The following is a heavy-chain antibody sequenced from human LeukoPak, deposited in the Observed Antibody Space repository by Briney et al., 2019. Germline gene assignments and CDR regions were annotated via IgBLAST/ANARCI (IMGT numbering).Heavy chain of an antibody. Sequence: PGGSLRLSCAASGFTFSSYWMHWVRQAPGKGLVWVSRINSDGSSTSYADSVKGRFTISRDNAKNTLYLQMNSLRAEDTAVYYCAREPMGARDYFDYWGQGTLVTVSS. D-gene: IGHD1-26*01. J-gene: IGHJ4*02. CDR2: INSDGSST. CDR1: GFTFSSYW. CDR3: AREPMGARDYFDY. V-gene: IGHV3-74*01.